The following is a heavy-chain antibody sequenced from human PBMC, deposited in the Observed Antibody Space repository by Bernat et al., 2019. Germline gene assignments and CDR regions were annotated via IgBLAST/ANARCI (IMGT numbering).Heavy chain of an antibody. D-gene: IGHD3-3*01. V-gene: IGHV3-30-3*01. CDR2: ISYDGNDK. CDR1: GFTFSGYA. CDR3: ARDRDLAVDYYFDF. J-gene: IGHJ4*02. Sequence: QVQLVESGGGVVQPGRSLRLSCAASGFTFSGYAMHWVRQAPGKGLEWVSVISYDGNDKYYADSVKGRFTISRDNSKNTLYLQMNSLRAEDTAVYYCARDRDLAVDYYFDFWGQGTLVTVSS.